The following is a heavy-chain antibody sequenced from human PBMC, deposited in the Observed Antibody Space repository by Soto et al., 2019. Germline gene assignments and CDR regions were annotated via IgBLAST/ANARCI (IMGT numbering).Heavy chain of an antibody. Sequence: QVQLVGSGGGVVQPGRSLRLSCAASGFTFSSYGMHWVRQAPGKGLEWVAVIWYDGSNKYYADSVKGRFTISRDNSKNTLYLQMNSLRAEDTAVYYCARDAYYYGSGSFRYGMDVWGQGTTVTVSS. J-gene: IGHJ6*02. V-gene: IGHV3-33*01. CDR3: ARDAYYYGSGSFRYGMDV. CDR2: IWYDGSNK. D-gene: IGHD3-10*01. CDR1: GFTFSSYG.